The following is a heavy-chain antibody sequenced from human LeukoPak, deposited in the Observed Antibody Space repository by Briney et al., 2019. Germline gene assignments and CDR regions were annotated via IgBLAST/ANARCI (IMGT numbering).Heavy chain of an antibody. CDR2: IKQDGREK. V-gene: IGHV3-7*01. CDR3: AGGSGYLITS. CDR1: GFSFRSYW. D-gene: IGHD3-9*01. Sequence: GGSLRLSCAATGFSFRSYWMNWVRQAPGKGLEWLAIIKQDGREKHYKSSVEGRFTISRDKAKNSLHLQMNSLRAEDTAVYYCAGGSGYLITSWGQGTLVTVSS. J-gene: IGHJ5*02.